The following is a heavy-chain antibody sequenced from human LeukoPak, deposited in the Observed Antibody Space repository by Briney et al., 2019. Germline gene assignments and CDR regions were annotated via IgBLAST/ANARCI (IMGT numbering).Heavy chain of an antibody. V-gene: IGHV1-18*01. Sequence: ASVKVSCKASGYTFTSYGISWVRQAPGQGLEWMGWISAYNGNTNYAQKLQGRVTMTTDTSTSTAYMELRSLRSDDTAVYYCVRYQDSSYYYYGMDVWGQGTTVTVSS. J-gene: IGHJ6*02. CDR1: GYTFTSYG. D-gene: IGHD5-18*01. CDR2: ISAYNGNT. CDR3: VRYQDSSYYYYGMDV.